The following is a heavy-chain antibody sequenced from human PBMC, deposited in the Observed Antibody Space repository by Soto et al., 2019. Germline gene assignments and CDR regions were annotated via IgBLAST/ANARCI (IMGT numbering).Heavy chain of an antibody. CDR2: ISAYNGNT. D-gene: IGHD3-22*01. Sequence: ASVKVSCKASGYTFTSYGISWVRQAPGQGLEWMGWISAYNGNTNYAQKLQGRVTMTTDTSTSTAYMELRSLRSDDTAVYYCARTPLTYYYDSSGYTGPFDYWGQGTLVTVS. CDR1: GYTFTSYG. V-gene: IGHV1-18*01. CDR3: ARTPLTYYYDSSGYTGPFDY. J-gene: IGHJ4*02.